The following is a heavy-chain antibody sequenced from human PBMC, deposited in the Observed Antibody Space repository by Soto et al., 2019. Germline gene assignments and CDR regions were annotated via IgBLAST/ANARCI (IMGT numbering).Heavy chain of an antibody. CDR2: ISGGGGNT. D-gene: IGHD3-22*01. J-gene: IGHJ4*02. V-gene: IGHV3-23*01. CDR1: GFTFSAYA. Sequence: GGSLRLSCAASGFTFSAYAMTWVRQAPGKGLEWVSAISGGGGNTYYADSVKGRFTISRDNSKNTLYLQMNSLRAEDTAVYYCAKDLRSYHYYDSSGYYYPIDYWGQGTLVTVSA. CDR3: AKDLRSYHYYDSSGYYYPIDY.